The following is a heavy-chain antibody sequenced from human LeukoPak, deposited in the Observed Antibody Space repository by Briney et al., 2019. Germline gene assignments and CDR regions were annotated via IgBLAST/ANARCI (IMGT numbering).Heavy chain of an antibody. D-gene: IGHD3-10*01. CDR2: INHSGST. CDR3: ARAIRSALMVRGGIMPNGGIWFDP. Sequence: SETLSLICAVYGGSFSGYYWSWIRQPPGKGLEWIGEINHSGSTNYNPSLKSRVTISVDTAKNQFSLKLSSVTAADTAEYYGARAIRSALMVRGGIMPNGGIWFDPWGQGTLVTVSS. CDR1: GGSFSGYY. J-gene: IGHJ5*02. V-gene: IGHV4-34*01.